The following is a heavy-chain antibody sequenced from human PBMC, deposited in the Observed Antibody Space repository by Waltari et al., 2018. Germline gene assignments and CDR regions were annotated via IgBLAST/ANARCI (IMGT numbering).Heavy chain of an antibody. CDR3: AKDPLYSSSWYESLYFDY. J-gene: IGHJ4*02. Sequence: EVQLLESGGGLVQPGGSLRLSCAASGFTFSSYAMSWVRQAPGKGLEWVSAISGSGGSTYYADSVKGRFTISRDNSKNTLYLQMNSLRAEDTAVYYCAKDPLYSSSWYESLYFDYWGQGTLVTVSS. D-gene: IGHD6-13*01. V-gene: IGHV3-23*01. CDR2: ISGSGGST. CDR1: GFTFSSYA.